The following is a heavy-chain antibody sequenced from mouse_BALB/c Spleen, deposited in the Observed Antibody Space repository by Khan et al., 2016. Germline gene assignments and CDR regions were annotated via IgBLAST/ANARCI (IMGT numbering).Heavy chain of an antibody. J-gene: IGHJ4*01. CDR1: GYTFTSYW. V-gene: IGHV1S132*01. D-gene: IGHD1-1*01. Sequence: QVQLQQSGAELVKPGASVKLSCKTSGYTFTSYWIQWVKQRPGQGLGWIGEIFPGTGTTYYNEKFKGKATLTIDTSSSTAYMQLSSLTSEDSAVYFCARGGLLLRYYATDYWGQGTSVTVSS. CDR3: ARGGLLLRYYATDY. CDR2: IFPGTGTT.